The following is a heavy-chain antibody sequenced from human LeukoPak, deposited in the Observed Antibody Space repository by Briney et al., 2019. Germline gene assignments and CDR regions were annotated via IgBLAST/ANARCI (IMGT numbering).Heavy chain of an antibody. CDR1: GYTFTGYY. CDR2: INPNSGGT. D-gene: IGHD2-2*01. V-gene: IGHV1-2*02. CDR3: ASSLPPGEFVVVPAANDYYYMDV. J-gene: IGHJ6*03. Sequence: ASVTVSCKASGYTFTGYYMHWVRQAPGQGLEWMGWINPNSGGTNYAQKFQGRVTITRDTSISTAYMELSRLRSDDTAVYYCASSLPPGEFVVVPAANDYYYMDVWAKGTTVTVSS.